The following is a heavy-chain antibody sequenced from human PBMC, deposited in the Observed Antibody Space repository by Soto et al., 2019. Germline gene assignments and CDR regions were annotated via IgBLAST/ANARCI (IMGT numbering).Heavy chain of an antibody. CDR2: IYYSGST. CDR1: GGSISSYY. Sequence: QVQLQESGPGLVKPSETLSLTCTVSGGSISSYYWSWIRQPPGKGLEWIGYIYYSGSTNYNPSLRGRVTISVDTSKNQCSLKLSSVTAADTAVYYCARDRLVVVPAAIWRTEYYYYYYMDVWGKGTTVTVSS. CDR3: ARDRLVVVPAAIWRTEYYYYYYMDV. D-gene: IGHD2-2*01. V-gene: IGHV4-59*01. J-gene: IGHJ6*03.